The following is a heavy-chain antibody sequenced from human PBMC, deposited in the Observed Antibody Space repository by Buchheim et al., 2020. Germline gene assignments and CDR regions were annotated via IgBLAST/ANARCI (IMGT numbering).Heavy chain of an antibody. J-gene: IGHJ4*02. CDR1: GFTFSSYW. V-gene: IGHV3-74*01. CDR3: ARGGTSGSLDY. D-gene: IGHD3-10*01. Sequence: EVQLVDSGGGLVQPGGSLRLSCAASGFTFSSYWMHWVRQAPGKGPVWVSRINTDGTDTSYADSVKGRFTISSDNASNTLYLQMNSLEAEDTAVYFCARGGTSGSLDYWGQGTL. CDR2: INTDGTDT.